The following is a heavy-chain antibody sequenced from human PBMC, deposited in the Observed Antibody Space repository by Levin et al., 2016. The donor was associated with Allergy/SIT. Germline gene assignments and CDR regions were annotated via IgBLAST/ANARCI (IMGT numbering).Heavy chain of an antibody. D-gene: IGHD3-22*01. CDR2: ISSSSSYI. J-gene: IGHJ4*02. CDR1: GFTFSSYS. CDR3: ARNTYDSSGYYLKQFDY. V-gene: IGHV3-21*01. Sequence: GGSLRLSCAASGFTFSSYSMNWVRQAPGKGLEWVSSISSSSSYIYYADSVKGRFTISRDNAKNSLYLQMNSLRAEDTAVYYCARNTYDSSGYYLKQFDYWGQGTLVTVSS.